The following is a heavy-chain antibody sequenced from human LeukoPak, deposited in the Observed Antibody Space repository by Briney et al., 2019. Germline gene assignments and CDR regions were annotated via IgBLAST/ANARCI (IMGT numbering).Heavy chain of an antibody. CDR3: ARLKYSSSPNDGFDI. J-gene: IGHJ3*02. D-gene: IGHD6-13*01. CDR1: GYSFTSYW. Sequence: GESLQISCKGSGYSFTSYWIGWVRQMPGKGPEWMGIINPGDSDTQYRPSFQGQVTISADKSINTAYVQWSRLKASDTAMYYCARLKYSSSPNDGFDIWGQGTMVTVSS. CDR2: INPGDSDT. V-gene: IGHV5-51*01.